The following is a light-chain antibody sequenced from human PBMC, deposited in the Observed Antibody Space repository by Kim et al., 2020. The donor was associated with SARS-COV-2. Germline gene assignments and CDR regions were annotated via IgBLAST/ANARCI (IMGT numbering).Light chain of an antibody. V-gene: IGKV1-39*01. J-gene: IGKJ1*01. Sequence: GSVGDRVTITCRASQTISGYLNWYQQKPAKAPKLLIYAASSLLGGVPSRFSGSGSGTDFTLTISSLQPEDFATYHCQQSYSTPPTFGQGTKVEIK. CDR3: QQSYSTPPT. CDR2: AAS. CDR1: QTISGY.